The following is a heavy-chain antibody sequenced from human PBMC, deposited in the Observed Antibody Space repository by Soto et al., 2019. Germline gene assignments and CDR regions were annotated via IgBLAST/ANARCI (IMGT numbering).Heavy chain of an antibody. V-gene: IGHV1-18*01. D-gene: IGHD3-10*01. J-gene: IGHJ4*02. CDR2: ISTYNGNT. CDR1: GYTVNSSG. Sequence: GAPAKVSCKASGYTVNSSGISWVRQTPGQGLEWMGWISTYNGNTKYAQKLQGRVTMTTDTSTSTAYMELRSLRSDDTAVFYCAREMVRGVGSDYWGQGTLVTVSS. CDR3: AREMVRGVGSDY.